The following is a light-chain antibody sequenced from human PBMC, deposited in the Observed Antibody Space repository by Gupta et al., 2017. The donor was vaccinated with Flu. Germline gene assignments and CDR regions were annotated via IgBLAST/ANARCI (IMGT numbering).Light chain of an antibody. V-gene: IGLV3-21*02. CDR2: DDS. CDR1: NIGSKS. J-gene: IGLJ2*01. CDR3: QVWEGGSDYSGI. Sequence: SHVLTQPPSVSVAPGQTARITCWGSNIGSKSVHWYQQKPDQAPVMVVFDDSDRPSGSPERFSGSHSGKSATLTISSVDAGEEDDYDCQVWEGGSDYSGIFGGGTKLTVL.